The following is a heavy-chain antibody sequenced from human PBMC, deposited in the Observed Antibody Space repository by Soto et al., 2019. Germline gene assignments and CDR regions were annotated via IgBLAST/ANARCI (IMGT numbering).Heavy chain of an antibody. Sequence: GGSLRLSCAATGSTFSTYWMHWVRQGPGKGLVWVSRISSSSSTIYYADSVKGRFTISRDNAKNSLYLQMNSLRDEDTAVYYCARERYFDYWGQGTLVTVSS. V-gene: IGHV3-48*02. CDR1: GSTFSTYW. CDR2: ISSSSSTI. J-gene: IGHJ4*02. CDR3: ARERYFDY.